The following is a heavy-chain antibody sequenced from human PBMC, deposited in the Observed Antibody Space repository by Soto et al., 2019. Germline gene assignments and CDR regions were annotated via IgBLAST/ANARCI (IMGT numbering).Heavy chain of an antibody. CDR3: ASDTRDHYYGMDV. Sequence: ASVEVSCTASGSTFTSYGISWVRQAPGQGLEWMGWISAYSGNTNYAQKLQGRVTMTTDTSTTTAYMELRSLRSDDTAVYYCASDTRDHYYGMDVWGQGTTVTVSS. V-gene: IGHV1-18*01. J-gene: IGHJ6*02. D-gene: IGHD3-10*01. CDR2: ISAYSGNT. CDR1: GSTFTSYG.